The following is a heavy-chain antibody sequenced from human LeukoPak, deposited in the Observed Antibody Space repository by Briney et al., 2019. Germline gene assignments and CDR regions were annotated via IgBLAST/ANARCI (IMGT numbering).Heavy chain of an antibody. V-gene: IGHV3-21*01. D-gene: IGHD2-21*01. CDR1: KFNFA. J-gene: IGHJ3*02. CDR3: ARDHYGMIDPHDASDI. CDR2: ISGSGDAT. Sequence: GGSLRLSCAASKFNFAMSWVRQTADKRLEWVSAISGSGDATFYTDSVKGRFTISRDNAKNSLYLQMNSLRAEDTAVYYCARDHYGMIDPHDASDIWGQGTMVTVSS.